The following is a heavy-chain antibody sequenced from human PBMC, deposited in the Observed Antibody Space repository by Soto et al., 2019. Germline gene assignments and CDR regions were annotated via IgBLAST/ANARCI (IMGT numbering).Heavy chain of an antibody. CDR3: ARASEQRPIDY. D-gene: IGHD6-19*01. Sequence: EVQLVESGGGLVQPGGSLRLSCAASGFTLSVYWMHWVRQVPGKGLVWVSRISGDGGITTYADSVKGRFTISRDNAKNKLYLQMDTLRAEDTAIYYCARASEQRPIDYWGQGSLVTVSS. CDR1: GFTLSVYW. J-gene: IGHJ4*02. CDR2: ISGDGGIT. V-gene: IGHV3-74*01.